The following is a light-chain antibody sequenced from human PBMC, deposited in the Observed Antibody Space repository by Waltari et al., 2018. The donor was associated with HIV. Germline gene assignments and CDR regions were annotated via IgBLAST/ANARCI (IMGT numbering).Light chain of an antibody. CDR1: QSDLHPSKNKNF. V-gene: IGKV4-1*01. J-gene: IGKJ1*01. CDR2: WAS. CDR3: QQYHVTPPT. Sequence: DIVMTQSPDSLAVSLGARATIHFKSSQSDLHPSKNKNFLAWYQQKSGQAPKLLIYWASTRESGVPARFSGSGSGTNFTLTINSLQSEDVAVYYCQQYHVTPPTFGQGT.